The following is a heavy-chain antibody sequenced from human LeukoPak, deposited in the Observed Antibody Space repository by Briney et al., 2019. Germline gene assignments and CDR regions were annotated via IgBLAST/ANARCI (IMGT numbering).Heavy chain of an antibody. J-gene: IGHJ3*02. V-gene: IGHV4-59*01. CDR2: IYYSGST. CDR3: ARGLRNRSSGTRFDVFDI. CDR1: GASISNYY. Sequence: SETLSRTCTVSGASISNYYWTWIRQPPGKGLEWIGYIYYSGSTNYRPSLKSRVTISVDTSKNQVSLRLRSVTAADTAVYYCARGLRNRSSGTRFDVFDIWGQGTMVTVSS. D-gene: IGHD6-6*01.